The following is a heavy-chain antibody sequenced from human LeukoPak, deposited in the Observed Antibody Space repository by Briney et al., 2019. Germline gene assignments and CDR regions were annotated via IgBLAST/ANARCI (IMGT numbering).Heavy chain of an antibody. CDR1: GYTFPSYS. J-gene: IGHJ5*02. Sequence: GASVNVPYKPSGYTFPSYSMLWVRPAPAQRLEWMGWINAGNGNTQYSQKFQGRVTITRDTSASTAYMELSSLRSEDTAVYYCARVAAAGRGGRFDPWGQETLVTVSS. D-gene: IGHD6-13*01. V-gene: IGHV1-3*01. CDR3: ARVAAAGRGGRFDP. CDR2: INAGNGNT.